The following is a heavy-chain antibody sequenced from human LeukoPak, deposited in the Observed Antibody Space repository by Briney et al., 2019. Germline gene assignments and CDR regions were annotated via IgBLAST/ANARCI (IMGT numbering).Heavy chain of an antibody. J-gene: IGHJ6*04. Sequence: AASVKVSCKSYGGTFSSYAISWVRQAPGQGLEWMGGIIPMFRTANYAQKFQGRVTITADESTSTAYMELSSLRSEDTAVYYCARRVRRGVSHPPHYYYYYAMDVWGKGTTITVSA. CDR2: IIPMFRTA. D-gene: IGHD3-10*01. V-gene: IGHV1-69*13. CDR3: ARRVRRGVSHPPHYYYYYAMDV. CDR1: GGTFSSYA.